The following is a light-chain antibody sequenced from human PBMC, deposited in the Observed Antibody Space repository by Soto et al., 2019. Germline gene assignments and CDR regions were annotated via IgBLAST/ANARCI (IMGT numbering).Light chain of an antibody. CDR1: SSDVGGYNY. CDR3: CSYAGSYTLGV. J-gene: IGLJ3*02. V-gene: IGLV2-11*01. Sequence: QSALTQPRSVSGSPGQSVTISCTGTSSDVGGYNYVSWYQQHPGKAPKLMIYDVSKRPSGVPDRFSGSKSGNTASLTIAGRQAEDEADYFCCSYAGSYTLGVFGGGTTLPFL. CDR2: DVS.